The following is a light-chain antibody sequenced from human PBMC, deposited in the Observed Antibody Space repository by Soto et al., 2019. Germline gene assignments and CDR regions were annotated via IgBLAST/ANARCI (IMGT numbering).Light chain of an antibody. CDR1: QSVSSY. V-gene: IGKV3-11*01. CDR2: DAS. J-gene: IGKJ1*01. Sequence: EILLTQSPATLSLSPGEIATLSCRASQSVSSYLAWYQQKPGQAPRLLIYDASNRATGIPARFSGSGSGTDFTLTISNLEPEDFALYYCQQRSNWPPWTFGQGTKVDI. CDR3: QQRSNWPPWT.